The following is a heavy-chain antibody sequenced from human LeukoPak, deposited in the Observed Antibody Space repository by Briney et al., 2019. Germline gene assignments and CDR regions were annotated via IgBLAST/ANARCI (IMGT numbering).Heavy chain of an antibody. D-gene: IGHD6-13*01. CDR1: GDSISSYY. Sequence: SETLSLTCTVSGDSISSYYWSWIRQPPGGGLEWVGYIHHSGSTKYSPSLKSRVIISVDTSKNQFSLKLISVTAADTAVYYCARALRQQLLTGWFDPWGQGTLVTVSS. CDR2: IHHSGST. J-gene: IGHJ5*02. V-gene: IGHV4-59*01. CDR3: ARALRQQLLTGWFDP.